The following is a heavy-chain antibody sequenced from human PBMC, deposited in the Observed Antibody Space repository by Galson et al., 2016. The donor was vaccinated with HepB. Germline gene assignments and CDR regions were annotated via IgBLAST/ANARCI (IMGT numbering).Heavy chain of an antibody. V-gene: IGHV4-61*01. D-gene: IGHD2-15*01. CDR3: ARGRRTICNGSICYKDSYYYAMDV. Sequence: SETLSLTCIVSGESVINDRYYWTWIRQPPGKGLEWIGCIDYSGSTNYSPSLNSRVTISLDASENQVSLRLSSVTAADTAIYYCARGRRTICNGSICYKDSYYYAMDVWGQGTTVAVSS. J-gene: IGHJ6*02. CDR1: GESVINDRYY. CDR2: IDYSGST.